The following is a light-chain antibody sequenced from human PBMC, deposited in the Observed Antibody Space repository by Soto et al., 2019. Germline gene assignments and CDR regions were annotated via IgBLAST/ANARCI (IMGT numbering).Light chain of an antibody. CDR1: SSDVGGYHY. Sequence: QSALTQPASVSGSPGQSITISCTGTSSDVGGYHYVSWYQQHPGKAPKLMIYEVSNRPSGVSNRFSGSKSGNTASLTISGLQAEDEADYYCNSYTSSNTRVFGTGTKLTVL. J-gene: IGLJ1*01. V-gene: IGLV2-14*01. CDR2: EVS. CDR3: NSYTSSNTRV.